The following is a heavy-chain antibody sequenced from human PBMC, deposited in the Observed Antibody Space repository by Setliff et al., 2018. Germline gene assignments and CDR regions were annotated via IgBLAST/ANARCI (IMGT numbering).Heavy chain of an antibody. CDR1: GFTFSSDA. J-gene: IGHJ4*02. D-gene: IGHD6-13*01. Sequence: QPGGSLRLSCAASGFTFSSDAMTWVRQAPGKGLEWVSIISSEGDSIYYADSVKGRFTISRDNSKSTLYLEMNSLRAEDTAVYYCAKCSSWHGHYPHFNYWGQGTLVTVS. CDR3: AKCSSWHGHYPHFNY. V-gene: IGHV3-23*03. CDR2: ISSEGDSI.